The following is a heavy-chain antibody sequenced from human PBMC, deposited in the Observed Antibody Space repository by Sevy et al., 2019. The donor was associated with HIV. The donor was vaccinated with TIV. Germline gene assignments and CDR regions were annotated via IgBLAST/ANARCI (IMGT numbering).Heavy chain of an antibody. V-gene: IGHV3-30-3*01. Sequence: GGSLRLSCAASGFTFSSYAMHWVRQAPGKGLEWMAVISYDGSNKYYADSVKGRFTISRDKSKNTLYLQMNSLRAEDTAVYYWARETPNYGSSWSYFRYYDYGMDVWGQGTTVTVSS. CDR3: ARETPNYGSSWSYFRYYDYGMDV. CDR1: GFTFSSYA. D-gene: IGHD6-13*01. CDR2: ISYDGSNK. J-gene: IGHJ6*02.